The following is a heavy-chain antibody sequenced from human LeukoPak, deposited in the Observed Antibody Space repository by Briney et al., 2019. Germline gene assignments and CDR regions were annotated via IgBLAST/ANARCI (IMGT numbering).Heavy chain of an antibody. CDR2: INHSGST. CDR3: ARSYSSGWYGWFDT. D-gene: IGHD6-19*01. J-gene: IGHJ5*02. Sequence: SETLSLTCAVYGGSFSGYYWSWIRQPPGKGLECIGEINHSGSTNYNPSLKSRVTISVDTSKNQFSLKLSSVTAADTAVYYCARSYSSGWYGWFDTWGQGTLVTVSS. V-gene: IGHV4-34*01. CDR1: GGSFSGYY.